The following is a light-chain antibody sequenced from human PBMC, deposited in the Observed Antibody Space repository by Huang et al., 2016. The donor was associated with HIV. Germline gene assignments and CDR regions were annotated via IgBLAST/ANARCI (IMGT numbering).Light chain of an antibody. Sequence: DIQMTQSPSFLSASVGDRVTITCRASQSIDTFLNWYQHKPGRAPRLLIDATSSLQSEVPSRYTGGGSGTHFTLTINNLQPEDFATYYCPQSHTGPRTFGQGTKLEIK. CDR1: QSIDTF. CDR3: PQSHTGPRT. V-gene: IGKV1-39*01. J-gene: IGKJ2*01. CDR2: ATS.